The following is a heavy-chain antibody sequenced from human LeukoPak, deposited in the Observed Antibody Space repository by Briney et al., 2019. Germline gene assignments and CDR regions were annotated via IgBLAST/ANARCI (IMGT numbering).Heavy chain of an antibody. J-gene: IGHJ6*03. D-gene: IGHD5-18*01. CDR3: ARDDSFGFDYYYYLDA. V-gene: IGHV3-21*01. Sequence: GGSLRLSCAASGFIFSSHSMNWVRQAPGKGLEWISSISSSSTYMYFADSVQGRFTISRDNAKNSLYLQMNSLRDEDTAVYYCARDDSFGFDYYYYLDAWGKGTTVTVSS. CDR1: GFIFSSHS. CDR2: ISSSSTYM.